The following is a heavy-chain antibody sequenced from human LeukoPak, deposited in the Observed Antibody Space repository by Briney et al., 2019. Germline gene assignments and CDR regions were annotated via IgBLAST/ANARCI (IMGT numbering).Heavy chain of an antibody. CDR3: ARLSVVAADFDY. Sequence: GESLKISCQGSGYSFTSYWIGWVRQLPGKGLGWMGIIYPGDSDTRYSPSFQGQVTISADKSISTAYLQWSSLKASDTAMYYCARLSVVAADFDYWGQGTLVTVSS. CDR1: GYSFTSYW. CDR2: IYPGDSDT. J-gene: IGHJ4*02. V-gene: IGHV5-51*01. D-gene: IGHD6-13*01.